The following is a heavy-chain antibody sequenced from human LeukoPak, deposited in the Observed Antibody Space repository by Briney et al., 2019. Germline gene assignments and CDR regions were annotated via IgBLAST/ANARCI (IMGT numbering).Heavy chain of an antibody. CDR2: IYTSGST. CDR1: GGSISSYY. D-gene: IGHD3-3*01. CDR3: ARGGARDGFWSGYYYYYYMDV. Sequence: SETLSLTCTVSGGSISSYYWSWIRQPAGKGLEWIGRIYTSGSTNYNPSLKSRVTMSVDTSKNQFSLKLSSVTAADTAVYYCARGGARDGFWSGYYYYYYMDVWGKGTTVTVSS. J-gene: IGHJ6*03. V-gene: IGHV4-4*07.